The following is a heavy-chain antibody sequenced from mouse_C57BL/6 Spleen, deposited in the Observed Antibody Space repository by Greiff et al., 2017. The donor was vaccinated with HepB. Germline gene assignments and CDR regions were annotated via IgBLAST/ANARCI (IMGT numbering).Heavy chain of an antibody. Sequence: QVQLQQPGAELVKPGASVKMSCKASGYTFTSYWITWVKQRPGQGLEWIGDIYPGSGSTNYNEKFKSKATLTVDTSSSTAYMQLSSLTSEDSAVYYCARKRGKYYGSSPFDYWGQGTTLTVSS. CDR2: IYPGSGST. D-gene: IGHD1-1*01. J-gene: IGHJ2*01. V-gene: IGHV1-55*01. CDR3: ARKRGKYYGSSPFDY. CDR1: GYTFTSYW.